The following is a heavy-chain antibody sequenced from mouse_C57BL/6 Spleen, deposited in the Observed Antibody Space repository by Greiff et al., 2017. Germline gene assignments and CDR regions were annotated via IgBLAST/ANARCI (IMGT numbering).Heavy chain of an antibody. CDR2: IRNKANGYTT. CDR1: GFTFTDYY. J-gene: IGHJ2*01. Sequence: EVQLQESGGGLVQPGGSLSLSCAASGFTFTDYYMSWVRQPPGKALEWLGFIRNKANGYTTEYSASVKGRFTISRDNSQSILYLQMNALRAEDSATYYCARYDYDGYFDYWGQGTTRTVSS. CDR3: ARYDYDGYFDY. V-gene: IGHV7-3*01. D-gene: IGHD2-4*01.